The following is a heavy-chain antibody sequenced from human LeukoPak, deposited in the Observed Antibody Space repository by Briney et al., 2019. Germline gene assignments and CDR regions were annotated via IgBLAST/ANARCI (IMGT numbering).Heavy chain of an antibody. Sequence: PGGSLRLSCAASGFTFDDYAMHWVRQAPGKGLEWVSAISGSGGSTYYADSVKGRFTISRDNSKNTLYLQMNSLRAEDTAVYYCAKESFRRAVVITKPDYWGQGTLVTVSS. J-gene: IGHJ4*02. CDR2: ISGSGGST. D-gene: IGHD3-22*01. V-gene: IGHV3-23*01. CDR3: AKESFRRAVVITKPDY. CDR1: GFTFDDYA.